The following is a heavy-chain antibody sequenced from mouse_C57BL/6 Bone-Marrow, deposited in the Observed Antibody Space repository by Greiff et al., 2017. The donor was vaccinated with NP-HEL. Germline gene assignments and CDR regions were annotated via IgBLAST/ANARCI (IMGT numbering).Heavy chain of an antibody. J-gene: IGHJ3*01. V-gene: IGHV1-76*01. CDR2: IYPGSGNT. Sequence: QVQLQQSGAELVRPGASVKLSCKASGYTFTDYYINWVKQRPGQGLEWIARIYPGSGNTYYNEKFKGKATLTAEKSSSTAYMQLSSLTSEDSAVYFCARDSSGHGDWGQGTLVTVSA. D-gene: IGHD3-2*02. CDR1: GYTFTDYY. CDR3: ARDSSGHGD.